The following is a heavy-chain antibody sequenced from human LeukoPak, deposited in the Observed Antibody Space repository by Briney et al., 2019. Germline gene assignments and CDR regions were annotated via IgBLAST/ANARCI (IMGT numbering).Heavy chain of an antibody. CDR2: IIPIFGTA. CDR1: GGTFSSYA. CDR3: ARAARGFYDSSGYSFDY. J-gene: IGHJ4*02. D-gene: IGHD3-22*01. Sequence: SVKVSCKASGGTFSSYAISWVRQAPGQGLEWMGGIIPIFGTANYAQKFQGRVTITADESTSTAYMELSSLRSEDTAVYYCARAARGFYDSSGYSFDYWGQGTLVTVS. V-gene: IGHV1-69*13.